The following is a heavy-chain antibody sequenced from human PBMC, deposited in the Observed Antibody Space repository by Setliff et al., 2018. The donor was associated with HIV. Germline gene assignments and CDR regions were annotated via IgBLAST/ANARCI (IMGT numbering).Heavy chain of an antibody. CDR1: GYSISSGYY. CDR2: IYHSGST. CDR3: ARQLAVADYFDY. J-gene: IGHJ4*02. V-gene: IGHV4-38-2*01. Sequence: SSETLSLTCAVSGYSISSGYYWGWIRQPPGKGLEWIGSIYHSGSTYYNPSLKSRVTISVDTSKKQLSLKLGSVTAADTAVYYCARQLAVADYFDYWGQGTLVTVSS. D-gene: IGHD6-19*01.